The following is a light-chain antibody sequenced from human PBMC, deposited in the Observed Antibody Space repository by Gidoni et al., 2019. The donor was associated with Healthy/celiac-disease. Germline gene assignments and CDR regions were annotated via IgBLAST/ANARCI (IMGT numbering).Light chain of an antibody. CDR2: DVS. CDR3: SSYTSSSTPG. CDR1: SSYVGGYNY. J-gene: IGLJ3*02. Sequence: QSALTQPASVSGSPGQSITIPCTGTSSYVGGYNYVTWYQQHPGKAPKLMIYDVSNRPSGVSNRFSGSKSGNTASLTISGLQAEDEADYYCSSYTSSSTPGFGGGTKLTVL. V-gene: IGLV2-14*03.